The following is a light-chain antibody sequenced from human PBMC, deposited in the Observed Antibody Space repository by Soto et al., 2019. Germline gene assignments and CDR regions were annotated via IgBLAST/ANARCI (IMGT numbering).Light chain of an antibody. CDR3: QQYDKWFSIT. J-gene: IGKJ5*01. CDR1: QSVGRK. V-gene: IGKV3-15*01. CDR2: DAS. Sequence: EIVMTQSPATLSVSPVEGATLSCMASQSVGRKLVWYQQKAGQAPRPLIFDASTRATGIPARFSGSGSGTEFTLTISRLEPEDFAVYYCQQYDKWFSITFGQGTRLEIK.